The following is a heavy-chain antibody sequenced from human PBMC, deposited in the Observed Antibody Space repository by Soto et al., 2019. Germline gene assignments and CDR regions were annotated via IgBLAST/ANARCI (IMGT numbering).Heavy chain of an antibody. D-gene: IGHD3-16*01. J-gene: IGHJ4*02. CDR3: ALRLGDPGRLYFDY. Sequence: PSETLSLTCTVSGGSISSSSYYWGWIRQPPGKGLEWIGSIYYSGSTYYNPSLKSRVTISVDTSKNQFSLKLSSVTAADTAVYYCALRLGDPGRLYFDYWGQGTLVTVSS. V-gene: IGHV4-39*07. CDR2: IYYSGST. CDR1: GGSISSSSYY.